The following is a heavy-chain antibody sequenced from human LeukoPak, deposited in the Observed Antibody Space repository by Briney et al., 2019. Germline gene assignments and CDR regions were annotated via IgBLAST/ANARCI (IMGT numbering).Heavy chain of an antibody. J-gene: IGHJ5*02. CDR1: GFIFNNYG. CDR2: ISNDGGGT. Sequence: PGGSLRLSCAASGFIFNNYGLIWDRQAPGKGLEWVSAISNDGGGTNYADFVKGRFTISRDNSKNTLFLQMNSLRAEDTALYYCAKGSSGYFVDLWGQGTLVTVSS. V-gene: IGHV3-23*01. CDR3: AKGSSGYFVDL. D-gene: IGHD3-22*01.